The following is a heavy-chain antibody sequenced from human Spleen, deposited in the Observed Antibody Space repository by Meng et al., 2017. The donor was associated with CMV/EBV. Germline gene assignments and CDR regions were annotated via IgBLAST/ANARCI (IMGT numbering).Heavy chain of an antibody. CDR2: IYSDGRT. CDR1: GDSISTGGFS. D-gene: IGHD5-12*01. CDR3: ARGGYTSGSGWFDP. J-gene: IGHJ5*02. V-gene: IGHV4-31*02. Sequence: SGDSISTGGFSWNWIRQHAEKCLEWIGYIYSDGRTYYSPSLKSRLTISLDTPQNQFSLNLISVTAADTAVYYCARGGYTSGSGWFDPWGQGTLVTVSS.